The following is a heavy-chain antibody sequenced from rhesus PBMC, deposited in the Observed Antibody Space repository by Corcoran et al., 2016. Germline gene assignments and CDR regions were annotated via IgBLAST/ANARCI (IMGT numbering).Heavy chain of an antibody. D-gene: IGHD5-30*01. CDR3: AAGEWIQWVRSNGYFDY. Sequence: QVQLVQSGAEGKKPGSSVKVSCKASGYTFTDSYMNGVRQAPRQGLEWMGGINPNDGNTKYAQKFQGRVTMTRDTSTSTAYMELSSLRSEDTAVYYCAAGEWIQWVRSNGYFDYWGQGVLVTVSS. V-gene: IGHV1S2*01. CDR1: GYTFTDSY. CDR2: INPNDGNT. J-gene: IGHJ4*01.